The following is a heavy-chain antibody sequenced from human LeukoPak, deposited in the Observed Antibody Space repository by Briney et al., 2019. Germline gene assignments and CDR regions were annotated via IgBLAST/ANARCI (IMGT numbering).Heavy chain of an antibody. Sequence: GGSLRLSCAGSGFAFESFTMKWVRQAPGKGLEWVSLISATSSNVNYAESVRGRFTISRDNAKNSLFLLMDSLRVEDTAIYYCAKGLFSAYDKYLDSWGQGTLVTVSS. V-gene: IGHV3-21*04. J-gene: IGHJ4*02. CDR1: GFAFESFT. CDR2: ISATSSNV. CDR3: AKGLFSAYDKYLDS. D-gene: IGHD5-12*01.